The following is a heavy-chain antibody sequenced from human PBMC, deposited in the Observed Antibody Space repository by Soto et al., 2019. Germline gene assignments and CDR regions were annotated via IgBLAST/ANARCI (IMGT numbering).Heavy chain of an antibody. CDR3: ARTRYYDFWSGYFNWLDP. D-gene: IGHD3-3*01. CDR1: GCSISSGGYY. Sequence: PSETLSLTCTVSGCSISSGGYYWSWIRQHPGKGLEWIGYIYYSGSTYYNPSLKSRVTISVDTSKNQFSLKLSSVTAADTAVYYCARTRYYDFWSGYFNWLDPWGQGTLVTVSS. V-gene: IGHV4-31*03. J-gene: IGHJ5*02. CDR2: IYYSGST.